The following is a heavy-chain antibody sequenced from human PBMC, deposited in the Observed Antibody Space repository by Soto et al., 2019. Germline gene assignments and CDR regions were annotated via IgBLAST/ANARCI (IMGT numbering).Heavy chain of an antibody. CDR3: AALTATYWNFSI. Sequence: QVQLQESGPGLVQPSQTLSLTCTVSGDSITAGGYYWAWIRQHPEKGLEWLGYIHYSGTTDYNPSLKSRLTVSVDTSKNQFSLSLSSVTAADTAIYYCAALTATYWNFSIWGRGTLVTVSS. CDR1: GDSITAGGYY. CDR2: IHYSGTT. J-gene: IGHJ2*01. V-gene: IGHV4-31*03. D-gene: IGHD2-21*02.